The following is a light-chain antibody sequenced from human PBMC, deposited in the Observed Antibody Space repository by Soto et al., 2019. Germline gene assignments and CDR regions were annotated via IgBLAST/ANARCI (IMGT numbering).Light chain of an antibody. V-gene: IGLV1-40*01. CDR2: EDT. CDR1: SSNIGAGSY. J-gene: IGLJ2*01. Sequence: QSALTQPPSVSGSPGQRVTISCTGSSSNIGAGSYVHWYQHLPGTAPKVLIFEDTNRRSGVPGRFSGSKSGSSASLAISGLQAEDEADYYCQSYDTIPSVPIFGGGTKLTVL. CDR3: QSYDTIPSVPI.